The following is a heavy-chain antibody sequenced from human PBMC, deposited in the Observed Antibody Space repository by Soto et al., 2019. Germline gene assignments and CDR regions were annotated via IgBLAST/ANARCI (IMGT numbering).Heavy chain of an antibody. J-gene: IGHJ4*02. CDR3: ARGPPRGPISWYFDS. V-gene: IGHV4-31*03. Sequence: SETLSLTCTVSGGSISSGGYYWTWIRQHPGKGLEWIGYMYYSGDTYYNPSLNSRVTISIDTSKNQFSLNLSSVTAADTAVYYCARGPPRGPISWYFDSWGQGTLVTVSS. CDR1: GGSISSGGYY. CDR2: MYYSGDT. D-gene: IGHD3-10*01.